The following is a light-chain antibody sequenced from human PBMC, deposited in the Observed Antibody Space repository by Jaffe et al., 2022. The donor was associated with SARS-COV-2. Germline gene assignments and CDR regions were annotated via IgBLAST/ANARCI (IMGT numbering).Light chain of an antibody. CDR1: QNVNNN. CDR2: GAS. Sequence: EIVLTQSPASLSVSPGERVTLSCRASQNVNNNFAWYQQKPGQAPRLLIYGASTRATGLPVRFSGSGSGTEFTLTVSSLQSEDFAVYYCQQYNNWPRTFGQGTKVEIK. V-gene: IGKV3-15*01. J-gene: IGKJ1*01. CDR3: QQYNNWPRT.